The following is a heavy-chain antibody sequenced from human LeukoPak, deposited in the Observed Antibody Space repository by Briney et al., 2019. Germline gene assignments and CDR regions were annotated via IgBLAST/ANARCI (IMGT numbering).Heavy chain of an antibody. Sequence: PGGSLRLSCAASGFSFSSYAMTWVRQAPGKGLEWVSALSVSGGNTYYADSAKGRFTISGANSKNTLYLQMNSLRAEDTAVYYCAKADSTTWYNNYVDGWGQGALATVSS. CDR1: GFSFSSYA. CDR3: AKADSTTWYNNYVDG. CDR2: LSVSGGNT. J-gene: IGHJ4*02. V-gene: IGHV3-23*01. D-gene: IGHD2-2*02.